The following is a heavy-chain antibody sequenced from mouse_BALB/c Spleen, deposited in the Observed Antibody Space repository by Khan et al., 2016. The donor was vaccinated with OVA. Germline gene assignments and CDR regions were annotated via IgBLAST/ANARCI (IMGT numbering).Heavy chain of an antibody. Sequence: DLVKPGTSVKLSCKASGYTFTSYWINWIKQRPGQGLEWIGRIGPGSSNTYYNEMFKGKAALTVDTSSSTAYVQLSSLSSEASAVYFCSRENYSGRSCYAMDYWGQGTAVTVSA. CDR1: GYTFTSYW. CDR3: SRENYSGRSCYAMDY. V-gene: IGHV1S41*01. D-gene: IGHD1-1*01. J-gene: IGHJ4*01. CDR2: IGPGSSNT.